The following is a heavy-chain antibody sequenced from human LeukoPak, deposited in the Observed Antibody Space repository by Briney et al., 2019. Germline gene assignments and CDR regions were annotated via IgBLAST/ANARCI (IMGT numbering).Heavy chain of an antibody. D-gene: IGHD1-14*01. CDR1: GFTFSSYS. J-gene: IGHJ5*02. CDR2: ISSSSSTI. Sequence: GGSLRLSCAASGFTFSSYSMNWVRQAPGKGLEWVSYISSSSSTIYYADSVRGRFTISRDNSKNTLFLQMNNLRAEDTAVYYCARHPTGLPNCFGPWGQGTLVTVSS. CDR3: ARHPTGLPNCFGP. V-gene: IGHV3-48*01.